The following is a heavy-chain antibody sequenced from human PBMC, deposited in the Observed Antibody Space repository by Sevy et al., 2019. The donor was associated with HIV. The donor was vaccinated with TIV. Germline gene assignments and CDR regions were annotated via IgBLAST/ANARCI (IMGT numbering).Heavy chain of an antibody. D-gene: IGHD3-10*01. CDR1: GFTFSSYA. CDR3: AKDQVWELGDAFDI. V-gene: IGHV3-23*01. J-gene: IGHJ3*02. CDR2: LSGSGGST. Sequence: GGSLRLSCAASGFTFSSYAMSWVRQAPGKGLEWVSGLSGSGGSTNYADSVKGRFTISRDNSKNTLYLQMNSLRAEDTAVYYCAKDQVWELGDAFDIWGQGTMVTVSS.